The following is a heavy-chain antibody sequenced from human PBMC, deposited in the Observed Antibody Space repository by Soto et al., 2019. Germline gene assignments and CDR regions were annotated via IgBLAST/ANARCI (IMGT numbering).Heavy chain of an antibody. CDR2: IIPIFGTA. Sequence: SVKVSCKASGGTFSSYAISWVRQAPGQGLEWMGGIIPIFGTANYAQKFQGRVTITADESTSTAYMELSSLRSEDTAVYYCARDPASSGYYGAFDIWGQGTMVTVSS. CDR3: ARDPASSGYYGAFDI. J-gene: IGHJ3*02. D-gene: IGHD3-22*01. V-gene: IGHV1-69*01. CDR1: GGTFSSYA.